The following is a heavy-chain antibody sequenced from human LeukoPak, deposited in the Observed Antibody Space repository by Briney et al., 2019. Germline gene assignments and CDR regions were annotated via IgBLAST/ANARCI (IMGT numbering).Heavy chain of an antibody. Sequence: PGGSLRLSCAASGFTFSSHWMHWVRQAPGKGLVWVARLNSIGNSPMYADSVKGRFTISRDNAKNSLYLQMNSLRAEDTAVYYCAREHHYYDSSGYYYDSFDYWGQGTLVTVSS. D-gene: IGHD3-22*01. J-gene: IGHJ4*02. CDR3: AREHHYYDSSGYYYDSFDY. V-gene: IGHV3-74*03. CDR1: GFTFSSHW. CDR2: LNSIGNSP.